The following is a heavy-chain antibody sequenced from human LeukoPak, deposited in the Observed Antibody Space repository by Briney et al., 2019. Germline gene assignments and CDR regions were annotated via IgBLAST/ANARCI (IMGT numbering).Heavy chain of an antibody. V-gene: IGHV4-31*03. Sequence: SETLSLTCTVSGGSISSGGHYWSWFRQHPGKGLEWIGYIYDGGSTYYNPSLKSRVAMSVDTSKNQFSLNLSSVTAADTAVYYCARGPTVTTDYWGQGTLVTVSP. D-gene: IGHD4-17*01. CDR2: IYDGGST. CDR3: ARGPTVTTDY. CDR1: GGSISSGGHY. J-gene: IGHJ4*02.